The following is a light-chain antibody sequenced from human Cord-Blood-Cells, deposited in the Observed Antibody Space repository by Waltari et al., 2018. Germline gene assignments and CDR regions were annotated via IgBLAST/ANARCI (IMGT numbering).Light chain of an antibody. Sequence: QSALTQPASVSRSPGQSITISCTVTSSDVCGYNYVSWYQQHPGKAPKLMIYDVSKRPSGVSNRFSGSKSGNTASLTISGLQAEDEADYYCSSYTSSSTWVFGGGTKLTVL. CDR3: SSYTSSSTWV. J-gene: IGLJ3*02. CDR2: DVS. V-gene: IGLV2-14*01. CDR1: SSDVCGYNY.